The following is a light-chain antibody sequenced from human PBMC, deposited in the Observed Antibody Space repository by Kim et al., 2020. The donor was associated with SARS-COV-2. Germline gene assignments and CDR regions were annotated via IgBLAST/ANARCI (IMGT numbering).Light chain of an antibody. V-gene: IGLV2-14*04. CDR3: SSYTSSSTRV. CDR1: SSDVGGYND. CDR2: DVS. J-gene: IGLJ3*02. Sequence: GQSITISCTGTSSDVGGYNDVSWYQQHPGKAPKHMIYDVSKRPSGVSNRFSGSKSGNTASLTISGLQAEDEADYYCSSYTSSSTRVFGGGTQLTVL.